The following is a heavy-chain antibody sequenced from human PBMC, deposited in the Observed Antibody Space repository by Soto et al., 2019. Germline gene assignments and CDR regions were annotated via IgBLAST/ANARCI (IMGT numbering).Heavy chain of an antibody. CDR2: IWHDGKEK. CDR3: VRDPGQDEAMDY. J-gene: IGHJ4*02. V-gene: IGHV3-33*01. CDR1: GFTVSNFG. Sequence: QVQVVESRGGVVQPGRSLKLSCAAAGFTVSNFGMHRVRQAPGKGLEWVAVIWHDGKEKYYADSAKGRSTISRDNSKNTLYLQMNSLRAEDTAVYYCVRDPGQDEAMDYWGQGTLVTVSS.